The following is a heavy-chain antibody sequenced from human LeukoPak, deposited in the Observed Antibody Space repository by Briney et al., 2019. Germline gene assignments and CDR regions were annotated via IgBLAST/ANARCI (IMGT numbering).Heavy chain of an antibody. V-gene: IGHV1-69*05. CDR3: ARALGVSYYYYYYMDV. CDR1: GGTFSSYA. J-gene: IGHJ6*03. D-gene: IGHD3-16*01. Sequence: SVKVSCKASGGTFSSYAISWVRQAPGQGLEWMGGIIPIFGTANYAQKFQGRVTITTDESTSTAYMDLSSLRSEDTAVYCCARALGVSYYYYYYMDVWGKGTTVTVSS. CDR2: IIPIFGTA.